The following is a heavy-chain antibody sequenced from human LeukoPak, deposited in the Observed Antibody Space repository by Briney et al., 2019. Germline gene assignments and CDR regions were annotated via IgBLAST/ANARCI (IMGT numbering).Heavy chain of an antibody. CDR2: IDSDGSST. V-gene: IGHV3-74*01. Sequence: GGSLRLSCEASGFTFRSYWMHWVRQAPGKGLEWVSRIDSDGSSTTYADSVKGRFTISRDNAKNSLYLQMNNLRADDTAVYYCTRDTDGSLDYWGQGILVTVAS. J-gene: IGHJ4*02. CDR1: GFTFRSYW. D-gene: IGHD1-26*01. CDR3: TRDTDGSLDY.